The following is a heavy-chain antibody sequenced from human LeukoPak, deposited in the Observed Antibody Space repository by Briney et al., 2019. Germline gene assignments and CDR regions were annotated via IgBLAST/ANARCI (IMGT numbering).Heavy chain of an antibody. CDR3: ARGGRLQRDFDY. J-gene: IGHJ4*02. Sequence: SETLSLTCTVSGGSSCSDYYWSWIRQPPGKGLEWIGYIYYSGSSYYNPSLKGRVTISVDTSKNQFSLKLSSVTAADTAVYYCARGGRLQRDFDYWGQGTLVTVSS. D-gene: IGHD2-15*01. V-gene: IGHV4-30-4*02. CDR2: IYYSGSS. CDR1: GGSSCSDYY.